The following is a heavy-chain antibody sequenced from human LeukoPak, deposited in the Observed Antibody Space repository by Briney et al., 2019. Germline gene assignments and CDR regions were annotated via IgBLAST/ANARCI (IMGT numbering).Heavy chain of an antibody. J-gene: IGHJ4*02. CDR3: ARGPYYYFDY. V-gene: IGHV4-59*01. CDR2: IYYSGSI. Sequence: ASETLSLTCTVSGGSISSYYWSWIRQPPGKGLEWIGYIYYSGSINYNPSLKSRVTISVDTSKNHFSLKLSSVTAADTAVYYCARGPYYYFDYWGQGTLVTVSS. D-gene: IGHD3-10*01. CDR1: GGSISSYY.